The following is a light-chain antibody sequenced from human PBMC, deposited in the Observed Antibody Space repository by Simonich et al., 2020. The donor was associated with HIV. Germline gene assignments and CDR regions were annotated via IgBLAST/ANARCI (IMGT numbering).Light chain of an antibody. Sequence: QSALTQPASVSGSPGQSITISCTGTSSDVASYNYVSWYQQHPGKAPILMIYDVNKRPAGISNRFSGSKSGNTASLTISGLQAEDEADYYCSSYTSSSTLVFGTGTKVTVL. CDR1: SSDVASYNY. CDR2: DVN. CDR3: SSYTSSSTLV. J-gene: IGLJ1*01. V-gene: IGLV2-14*01.